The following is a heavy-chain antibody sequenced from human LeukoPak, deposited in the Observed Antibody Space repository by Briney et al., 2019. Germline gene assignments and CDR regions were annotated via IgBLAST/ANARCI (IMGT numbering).Heavy chain of an antibody. CDR2: ISSSSSYI. CDR3: AGGGAYYYYMDV. D-gene: IGHD4/OR15-4a*01. Sequence: GGSLRLSCAASGFTFSSYSMNWVRQAPGKGLEWVSSISSSSSYIYYADSLKGRFTISRDNAKNSLYLQMNSLRAEDTAVYYCAGGGAYYYYMDVWGKGTTVTVSS. CDR1: GFTFSSYS. V-gene: IGHV3-21*01. J-gene: IGHJ6*03.